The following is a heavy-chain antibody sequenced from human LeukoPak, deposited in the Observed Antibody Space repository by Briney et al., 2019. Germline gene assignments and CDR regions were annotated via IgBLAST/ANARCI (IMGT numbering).Heavy chain of an antibody. Sequence: GASVTVSCKASGYTFTGYYIHGVRQAPGQEGEWRGWINPGNGGTQYAQKFQGRITVTSDTSTTTSYIELSSLTSDDTALYYCAREYSASEHWGEGSLVTVSS. CDR1: GYTFTGYY. D-gene: IGHD5-12*01. J-gene: IGHJ1*01. V-gene: IGHV1-2*02. CDR2: INPGNGGT. CDR3: AREYSASEH.